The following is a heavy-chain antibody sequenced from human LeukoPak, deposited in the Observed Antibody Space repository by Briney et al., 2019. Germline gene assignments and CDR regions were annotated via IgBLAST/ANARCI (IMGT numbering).Heavy chain of an antibody. V-gene: IGHV3-7*01. J-gene: IGHJ4*02. Sequence: PGGSLRLSCEASTFTFTPGWMSWVRQAPGKGLEWVAMMKRDGGEKQYVDSVRGRFTISRDNAKNSLYLQMDSLRDEDTAVYYCASLDTAHPSGVHWGQGTLVTVSS. D-gene: IGHD5-18*01. CDR1: TFTFTPGW. CDR2: MKRDGGEK. CDR3: ASLDTAHPSGVH.